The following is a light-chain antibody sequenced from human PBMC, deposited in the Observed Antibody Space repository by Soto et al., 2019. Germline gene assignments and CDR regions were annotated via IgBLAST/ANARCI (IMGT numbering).Light chain of an antibody. Sequence: QSVLTQPASVSGSPGQPITISCTGTSSDVGGYNYVCWYKQHPGKAPQLMIYEVTNRPSGVSDRFSGSKSGNTASLTISGLQAEDEADYYCSSYTSSSTLYVFGTGTKLTVL. CDR2: EVT. CDR3: SSYTSSSTLYV. J-gene: IGLJ1*01. V-gene: IGLV2-14*01. CDR1: SSDVGGYNY.